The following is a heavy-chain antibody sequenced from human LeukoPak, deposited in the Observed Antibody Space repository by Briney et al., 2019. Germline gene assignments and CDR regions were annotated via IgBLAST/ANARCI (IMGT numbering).Heavy chain of an antibody. J-gene: IGHJ4*02. V-gene: IGHV3-23*01. Sequence: PGGSLRLSCAASGFTFSSYAMSWVRQAPGKGLEWVSAISGSGGSTYYADSVKGRFTISRDNSKNTLYLQMNSLRAEDTAVYYCAKADKSEQWLYYFDYWSQGTLVTVSS. D-gene: IGHD6-19*01. CDR3: AKADKSEQWLYYFDY. CDR1: GFTFSSYA. CDR2: ISGSGGST.